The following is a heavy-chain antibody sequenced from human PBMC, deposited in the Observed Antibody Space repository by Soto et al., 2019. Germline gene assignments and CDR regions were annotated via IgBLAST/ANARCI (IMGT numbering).Heavy chain of an antibody. Sequence: EVQLVESGGGLVQPGGSLRLSCAASGFTFSNVWMNWVRQAPGKGLEWVGRIKSKTDGGTTDYAAPVKGRFTISRDDSKITLYLQMNSLKTEDTAVYYCTPLALKYSSGWYEFSDWGQGTLVTVSS. J-gene: IGHJ4*02. CDR1: GFTFSNVW. V-gene: IGHV3-15*07. D-gene: IGHD6-19*01. CDR3: TPLALKYSSGWYEFSD. CDR2: IKSKTDGGTT.